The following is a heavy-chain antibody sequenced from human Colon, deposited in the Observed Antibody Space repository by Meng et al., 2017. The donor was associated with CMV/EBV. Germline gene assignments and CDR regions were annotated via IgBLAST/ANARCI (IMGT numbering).Heavy chain of an antibody. CDR1: GFTFDDYA. J-gene: IGHJ3*01. CDR2: IRSETYGGTA. Sequence: GESLKISCAASGFTFDDYAMHWVRQAPGKGLEWVAFIRSETYGGTAEYAASVKDRFTISRDDSRNVAYLQMNSLKTEDTALYFCTRDEVREHYEVSGYDPSDLWGQGTMVTVSS. D-gene: IGHD3-22*01. CDR3: TRDEVREHYEVSGYDPSDL. V-gene: IGHV3-49*04.